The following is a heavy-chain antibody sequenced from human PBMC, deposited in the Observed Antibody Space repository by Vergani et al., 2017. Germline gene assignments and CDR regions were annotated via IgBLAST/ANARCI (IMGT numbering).Heavy chain of an antibody. Sequence: QVDLQESAPGLVKSSETLSLNCAVSGYSVGSGYYWGWIRQPPGRGLGWFGCVHRNGNTYYTSSLRSRATISRDTSKNQFSLRLTSVTAADTAVYYCARQNPYGSAHVDFWGRGVLVTVSA. V-gene: IGHV4-38-2*01. CDR3: ARQNPYGSAHVDF. CDR1: GYSVGSGYY. J-gene: IGHJ4*02. D-gene: IGHD3-10*01. CDR2: VHRNGNT.